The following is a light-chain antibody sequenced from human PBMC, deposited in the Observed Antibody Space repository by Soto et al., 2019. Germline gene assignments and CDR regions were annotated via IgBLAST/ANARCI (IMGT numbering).Light chain of an antibody. CDR3: QQYGSSPPYT. CDR2: GSS. CDR1: QSVTNNY. Sequence: EVVLTQSPGTLSLSPGERATLSCRASQSVTNNYFAWYQQKPGQAPRLLIFGSSDRATGIPDRFSGSGSWTDFTLTISRLEPEDFAVYYCQQYGSSPPYTFGQGTKLEI. J-gene: IGKJ2*01. V-gene: IGKV3-20*01.